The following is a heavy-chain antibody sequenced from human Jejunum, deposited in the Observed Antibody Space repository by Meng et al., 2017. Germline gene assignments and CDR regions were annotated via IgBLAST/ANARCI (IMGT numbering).Heavy chain of an antibody. CDR2: IFHTGST. Sequence: QVQLQESGPGLVKPSGTLSLTCAVSGDSITSSNWCSWVRQPPGKGLEWIGEIFHTGSTNYNPSLRSRLTISVDKSKNQFSLKLSSVTAADTAVYYCARALGTYGTFFDYWGQGTLVTVSS. J-gene: IGHJ4*02. CDR1: GDSITSSNW. V-gene: IGHV4-4*02. D-gene: IGHD2-8*01. CDR3: ARALGTYGTFFDY.